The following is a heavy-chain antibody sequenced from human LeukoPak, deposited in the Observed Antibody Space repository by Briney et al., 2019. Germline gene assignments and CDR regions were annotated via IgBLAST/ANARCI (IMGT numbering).Heavy chain of an antibody. CDR1: GYTFTGYY. J-gene: IGHJ4*02. Sequence: ASVKVSCKASGYTFTGYYMHWVRQAPGQGLEWMGWINPNSGGTNCAQKFQGRVTMTRDTSISTVYMELSSLRSDDTAVYYCARVEWATTTANDYWGQGTLVTVSS. D-gene: IGHD5-24*01. CDR3: ARVEWATTTANDY. V-gene: IGHV1-2*02. CDR2: INPNSGGT.